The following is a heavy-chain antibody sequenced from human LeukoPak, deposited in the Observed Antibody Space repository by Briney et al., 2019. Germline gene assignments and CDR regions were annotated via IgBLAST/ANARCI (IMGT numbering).Heavy chain of an antibody. V-gene: IGHV4-4*07. CDR1: GASITSYY. D-gene: IGHD6-13*01. CDR3: ARAQAGTGTYYYYMDV. CDR2: IYISGSTNYT. J-gene: IGHJ6*03. Sequence: SETLSLTCTVSGASITSYYWSWNRQPAGKGLEWIGRIYISGSTNYTNYNPSLRSRVTISVDTSKNQFSLKLTSVTAADTAVYYCARAQAGTGTYYYYMDVWGKGTTVTVSS.